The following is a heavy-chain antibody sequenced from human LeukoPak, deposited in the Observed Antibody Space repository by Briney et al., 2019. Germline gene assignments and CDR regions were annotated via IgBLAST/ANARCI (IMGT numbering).Heavy chain of an antibody. CDR3: ARDLPLPYGRELHPRGNYMDV. D-gene: IGHD1-26*01. Sequence: PGGSLRLSCAASGFTFSSYGMSWVRQAPGKGLEWVSGISWNSGSIGYADSVKGRFTISRDNAKNSLYLQMNSLRAEDTAVYYCARDLPLPYGRELHPRGNYMDVWGKGTTVTVSS. CDR1: GFTFSSYG. CDR2: ISWNSGSI. J-gene: IGHJ6*03. V-gene: IGHV3-48*01.